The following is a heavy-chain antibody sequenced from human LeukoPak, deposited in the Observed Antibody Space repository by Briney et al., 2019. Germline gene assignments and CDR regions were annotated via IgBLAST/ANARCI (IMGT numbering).Heavy chain of an antibody. J-gene: IGHJ4*02. CDR1: GFTFSNSW. Sequence: GGSLRLSCAAPGFTFSNSWMHWVRQAPGKRLVWVSRINTDGSTTNYADSVKGRFTISRDNARNTVYLQTNSLRAEDSAVYYCANSYSPPHFWGQGTLVTVSS. CDR3: ANSYSPPHF. D-gene: IGHD3-10*01. V-gene: IGHV3-74*01. CDR2: INTDGSTT.